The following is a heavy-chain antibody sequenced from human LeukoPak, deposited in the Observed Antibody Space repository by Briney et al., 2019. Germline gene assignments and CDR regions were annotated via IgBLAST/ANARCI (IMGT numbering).Heavy chain of an antibody. CDR2: IYYSGST. Sequence: PSETLSLTCTVSGGSISSYYWSWIRQPPGKGLEWIGYIYYSGSTNYNPSLKSRVTIPVDTSKNQFSLKLSSVTAADTAVYYCARLLAVAGTPPNWFDPWGQGTLVTVSS. J-gene: IGHJ5*02. D-gene: IGHD6-19*01. V-gene: IGHV4-59*08. CDR3: ARLLAVAGTPPNWFDP. CDR1: GGSISSYY.